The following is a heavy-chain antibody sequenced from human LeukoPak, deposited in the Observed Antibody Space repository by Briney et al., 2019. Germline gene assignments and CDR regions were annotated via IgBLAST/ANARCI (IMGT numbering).Heavy chain of an antibody. CDR2: INPNSGGT. D-gene: IGHD2/OR15-2a*01. CDR3: ARATNSPYLDY. Sequence: ASVKVSCKASGYTFTDYYMHWVRQAPGQGLEWIGWINPNSGGTNYAQKFQCRVTRTRDKSTTTAYMELNGLTSDGTALYYGARATNSPYLDYWGQGTLVTVSS. CDR1: GYTFTDYY. J-gene: IGHJ4*02. V-gene: IGHV1-2*02.